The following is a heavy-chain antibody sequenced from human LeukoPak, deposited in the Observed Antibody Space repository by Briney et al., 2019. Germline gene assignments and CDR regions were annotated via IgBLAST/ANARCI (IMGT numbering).Heavy chain of an antibody. CDR2: ISGSGNSP. CDR1: GFTFSSYA. Sequence: GGSLRLSRTASGFTFSSYAMTWVRQAPGKGIEWVADISGSGNSPNYADSVKGRFTISRDNSNHSLYLQMKTLSREDTAVYYCAKDQRAVAGTCFDNWGQGTLVTVSS. J-gene: IGHJ4*02. D-gene: IGHD6-19*01. V-gene: IGHV3-23*01. CDR3: AKDQRAVAGTCFDN.